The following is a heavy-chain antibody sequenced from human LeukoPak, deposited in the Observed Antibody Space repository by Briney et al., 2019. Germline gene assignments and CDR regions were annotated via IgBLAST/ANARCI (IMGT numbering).Heavy chain of an antibody. CDR2: ICGSGGNT. CDR1: GFTFSTYT. J-gene: IGHJ4*02. V-gene: IGHV3-23*01. D-gene: IGHD2-15*01. Sequence: GGSLRLSCAASGFTFSTYTMNWVRQAPGKGLEWVSVICGSGGNTYYADSVKGRFTISRDNSNNMLYLQMNSLRPEDTAIYYCAKGGGGSCYSALAYWGQGTLVTVSS. CDR3: AKGGGGSCYSALAY.